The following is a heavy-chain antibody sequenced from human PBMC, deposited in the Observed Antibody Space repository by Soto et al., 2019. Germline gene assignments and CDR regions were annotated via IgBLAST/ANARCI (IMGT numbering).Heavy chain of an antibody. V-gene: IGHV4-31*01. D-gene: IGHD3-3*01. CDR2: IYYSGST. Sequence: QVQLQESGPGLVKPSQTLSLTCTVSGGSISSGDYYWSWIRQHPGKGLEWIGYIYYSGSTYYNPSIKSQVTISVDTSKIQFSLRLRSVTAADTAVYYCARWWSGSRQGFDPWGQGTLVTVSS. J-gene: IGHJ5*02. CDR3: ARWWSGSRQGFDP. CDR1: GGSISSGDYY.